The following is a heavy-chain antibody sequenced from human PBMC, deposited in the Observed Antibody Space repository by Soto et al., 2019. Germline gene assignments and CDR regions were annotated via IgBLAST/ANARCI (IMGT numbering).Heavy chain of an antibody. CDR1: GFTFGDYA. D-gene: IGHD2-15*01. J-gene: IGHJ2*01. Sequence: EVQLVESGGGLVQPGRSLRLSCTASGFTFGDYAMSWFRQAPGKGQEWVGFIRSKAYGGTTEYAASVKGRFTISRDDSKRIAYLQMNSLKTEDTAVYYCTGRSVVVAEDWYFDLWGRGTLVTFSA. V-gene: IGHV3-49*03. CDR2: IRSKAYGGTT. CDR3: TGRSVVVAEDWYFDL.